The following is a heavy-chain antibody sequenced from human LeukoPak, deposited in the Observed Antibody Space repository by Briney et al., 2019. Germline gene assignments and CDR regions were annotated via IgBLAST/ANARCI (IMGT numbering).Heavy chain of an antibody. V-gene: IGHV4-59*01. CDR3: ARGSGWYYY. Sequence: SETLSLTCTVSGGSISSYYWSWIRQPPGKGLEWIGYVYYSGSTNYNPSLKSRVTISVDTSKNQFSLKLSSVTAADTAVYYCARGSGWYYYWGQGTLVTVSS. J-gene: IGHJ4*02. CDR1: GGSISSYY. D-gene: IGHD6-19*01. CDR2: VYYSGST.